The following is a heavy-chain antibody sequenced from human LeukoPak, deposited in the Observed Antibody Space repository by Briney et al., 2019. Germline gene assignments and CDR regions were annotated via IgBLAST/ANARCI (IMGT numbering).Heavy chain of an antibody. CDR3: VRDRGTYRPIDY. CDR1: AFSLSAYN. CDR2: ISYAGTYI. J-gene: IGHJ4*02. Sequence: GGSLRLSCAASAFSLSAYNMNWVRQAPGKGLEWVSSISYAGTYIYYADSVKGRFTISRDNAQNSLYLQMNSLRAEDTAIYYCVRDRGTYRPIDYWGQGTLVTVSS. V-gene: IGHV3-21*04. D-gene: IGHD1-26*01.